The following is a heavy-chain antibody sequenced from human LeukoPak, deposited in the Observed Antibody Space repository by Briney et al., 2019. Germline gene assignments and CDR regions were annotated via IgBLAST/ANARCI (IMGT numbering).Heavy chain of an antibody. D-gene: IGHD5-12*01. V-gene: IGHV3-30-3*01. Sequence: PGGSLRLSCAASGFTFSSYATHWVRQAPGKGLEWVAVISYDGSNKYYADSVKGRFTISRDNSKNTLYLQMNSLRAEDTAVYYCARVLGGYSGYGDYWGQGTLVTVSS. CDR1: GFTFSSYA. J-gene: IGHJ4*02. CDR3: ARVLGGYSGYGDY. CDR2: ISYDGSNK.